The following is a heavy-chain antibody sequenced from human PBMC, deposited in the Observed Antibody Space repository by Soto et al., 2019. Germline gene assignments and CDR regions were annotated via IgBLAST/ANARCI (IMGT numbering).Heavy chain of an antibody. D-gene: IGHD2-15*01. V-gene: IGHV1-3*01. CDR3: ARGPGGPDGPGDY. Sequence: QVQLVQSGAEVKKPGASVKVSCKASGYTFTSYAMHWVRQAPGQRLEWMGWINAGNGNTKYSQKFQGRVTITRDTSASTACMERSSLRCEDTSVYYCARGPGGPDGPGDYWGQGTLVTVSS. J-gene: IGHJ4*02. CDR1: GYTFTSYA. CDR2: INAGNGNT.